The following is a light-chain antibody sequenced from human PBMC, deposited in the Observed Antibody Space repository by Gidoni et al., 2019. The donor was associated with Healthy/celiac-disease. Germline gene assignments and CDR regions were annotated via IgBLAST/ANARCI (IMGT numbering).Light chain of an antibody. CDR3: QQYDNLPLT. Sequence: DIQMTESPSSLSASVGDRVTITCQPSQDISNYLNWYQQKPGEAPKLLIYDASNLETGVPSRCSGSGSGTDFTFTSSSLQPEDIATYYCQQYDNLPLTFGGGTKVEIK. CDR2: DAS. CDR1: QDISNY. V-gene: IGKV1-33*01. J-gene: IGKJ4*01.